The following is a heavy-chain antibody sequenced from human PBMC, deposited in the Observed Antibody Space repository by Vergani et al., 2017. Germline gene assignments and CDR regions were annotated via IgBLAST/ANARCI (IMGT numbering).Heavy chain of an antibody. J-gene: IGHJ4*02. V-gene: IGHV1-46*01. D-gene: IGHD5-24*01. CDR3: ARDIRRGYNLGSGEALHY. CDR2: TNPSGGST. Sequence: QVQLVQSGAEVKKPGASVKVSCKASGYTFTSYYMHWVRQAPGQGLEWMGITNPSGGSTSYAQKFQGRVTMNRDTSTSTVYMELSRLRSEDTAVYYCARDIRRGYNLGSGEALHYWGQGTLVTVSS. CDR1: GYTFTSYY.